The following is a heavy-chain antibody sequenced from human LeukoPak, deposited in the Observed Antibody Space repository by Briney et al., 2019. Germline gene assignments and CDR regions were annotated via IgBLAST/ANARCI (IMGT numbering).Heavy chain of an antibody. CDR3: AKGPGIAVAEYYFDY. D-gene: IGHD6-19*01. V-gene: IGHV3-9*01. CDR2: ISWNSGSI. J-gene: IGHJ4*02. CDR1: GFTFGDYA. Sequence: PGGSLRLSCAASGFTFGDYAMHWVRQAPGKGLEWVSGISWNSGSIGYADSVKGRFTISRDNAKNSLYLQMNSLRAEDTALYYCAKGPGIAVAEYYFDYWGQGTLVTVSS.